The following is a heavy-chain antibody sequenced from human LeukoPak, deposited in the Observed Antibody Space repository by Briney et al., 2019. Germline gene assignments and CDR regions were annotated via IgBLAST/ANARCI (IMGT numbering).Heavy chain of an antibody. CDR2: IYYSGST. CDR1: GGSISSGGYY. D-gene: IGHD3-10*01. CDR3: ARHFDGSGSQSMDV. Sequence: SQTLSLTCTVSGGSISSGGYYWSWIRQHPGKGLEWIGYIYYSGSTNYNPSLKSRVTISLDTSKNQFSLRLSSVTAADTAVYYCARHFDGSGSQSMDVWGQGTTVTVSS. J-gene: IGHJ6*02. V-gene: IGHV4-31*03.